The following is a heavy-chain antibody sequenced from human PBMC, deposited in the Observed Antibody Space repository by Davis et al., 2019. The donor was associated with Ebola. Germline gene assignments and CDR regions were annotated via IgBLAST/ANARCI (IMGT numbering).Heavy chain of an antibody. D-gene: IGHD2-8*02. CDR3: ASLRRTITGMDDAFDM. CDR2: IYPDDSDA. J-gene: IGHJ3*02. CDR1: GNSFTSHW. Sequence: GESLKISCKDSGNSFTSHWIGWVRQMPGKGLEWMGIIYPDDSDARYSPSFQGQVTISADKSASTVYLQWSSLKASDTALYYCASLRRTITGMDDAFDMWGQGTMVTVSS. V-gene: IGHV5-51*01.